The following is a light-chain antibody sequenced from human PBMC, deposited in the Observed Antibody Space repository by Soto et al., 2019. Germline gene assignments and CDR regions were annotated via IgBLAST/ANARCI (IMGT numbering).Light chain of an antibody. Sequence: DIQMTQSPSTLSASVGDRVTITCRASQTVINWLAWYQQKPGKAPKLLIYKASSLEGGVPSRFSGSGSGTEFTLTISSLQPDDFATYYCHHYTSYPWTFGQGTKV. CDR1: QTVINW. CDR2: KAS. CDR3: HHYTSYPWT. V-gene: IGKV1-5*03. J-gene: IGKJ1*01.